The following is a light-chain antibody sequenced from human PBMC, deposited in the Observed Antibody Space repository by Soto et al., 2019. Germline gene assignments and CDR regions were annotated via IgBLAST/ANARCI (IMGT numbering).Light chain of an antibody. CDR3: CSYAGSDTYV. V-gene: IGLV2-11*01. CDR1: SSVVGNYNS. J-gene: IGLJ1*01. Sequence: QSALTQPRSVSGSPTQSVTISCTGTSSVVGNYNSVSWYEQHPGKAPKLMIYDVTKRPSGVPDRFSGSKSGNTASLTISGLQTEDEADYYCCSYAGSDTYVFGTGTKVTVL. CDR2: DVT.